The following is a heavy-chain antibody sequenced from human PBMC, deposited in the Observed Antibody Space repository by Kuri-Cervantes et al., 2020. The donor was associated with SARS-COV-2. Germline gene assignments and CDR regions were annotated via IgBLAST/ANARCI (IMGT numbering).Heavy chain of an antibody. CDR2: IYYSGVS. CDR1: DGSISDYY. CDR3: ARSRNDCSNYVCYYYGMDV. Sequence: GSLRLSCTVSDGSISDYYWSWIRQPPARGLEWLGYIYYSGVSHHNPSLKSRVTMSVDTSKNQLSLKLISVTAADTAVYYCARSRNDCSNYVCYYYGMDVWGQGTTVTVSS. V-gene: IGHV4-59*12. D-gene: IGHD4-11*01. J-gene: IGHJ6*02.